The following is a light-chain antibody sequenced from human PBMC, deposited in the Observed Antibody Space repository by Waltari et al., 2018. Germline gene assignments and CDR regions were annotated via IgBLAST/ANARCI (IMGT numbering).Light chain of an antibody. J-gene: IGKJ1*01. CDR2: AAS. Sequence: DIQMTQSPSSVSASVGDRVTLPCRASQGINSCVAWYQKKPREAPKVLIYAASSLQSGVPSRFSGSGSGRDFTLTISSLQPEDFATYFCQQTNRFPPTFGQGTKVEIK. V-gene: IGKV1-12*01. CDR1: QGINSC. CDR3: QQTNRFPPT.